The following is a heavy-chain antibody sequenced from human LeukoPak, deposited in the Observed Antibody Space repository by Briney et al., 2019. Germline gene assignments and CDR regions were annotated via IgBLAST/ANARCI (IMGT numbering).Heavy chain of an antibody. D-gene: IGHD3-22*01. CDR3: ARDEGDDSSGYRH. Sequence: ASVKVSCTASGYTFTGYYMHWVRQAPGQGLEWMGWINPNSGGTNYAQKFQGWVTMTRDTSISTAYMELSRLRSDDTAVYYCARDEGDDSSGYRHWGQGTLVTVSS. J-gene: IGHJ4*02. CDR1: GYTFTGYY. CDR2: INPNSGGT. V-gene: IGHV1-2*04.